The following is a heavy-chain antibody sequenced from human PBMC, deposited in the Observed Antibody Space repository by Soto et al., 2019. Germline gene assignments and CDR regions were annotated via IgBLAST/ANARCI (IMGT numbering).Heavy chain of an antibody. J-gene: IGHJ3*02. CDR2: IWYDGSNK. CDR3: ARVGSGAFDI. Sequence: QVQLVESGGGVVQPGRSLRLSSAASGFTFSSYGMHWVRQAPGKGLEWVAVIWYDGSNKYYADSVKGRFTISRDNYKNTLYLPMNSLRAADTAVYYCARVGSGAFDIWGQGTMVTVSS. CDR1: GFTFSSYG. D-gene: IGHD3-10*01. V-gene: IGHV3-33*01.